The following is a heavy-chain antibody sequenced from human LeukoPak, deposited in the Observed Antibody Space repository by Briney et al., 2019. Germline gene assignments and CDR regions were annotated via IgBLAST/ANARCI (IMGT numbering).Heavy chain of an antibody. CDR3: ARLGGVYGGYYFDY. CDR1: GGSISSSSYH. CDR2: ISYSGST. J-gene: IGHJ4*02. Sequence: SETLSLTCTVSGGSISSSSYHWGWIRQPPGKGLEWIGSISYSGSTYYNLSLKSRVTISVDTSKNQFSLKLNSLTAADTAVYFCARLGGVYGGYYFDYWGQGTLVTVSS. D-gene: IGHD2-8*02. V-gene: IGHV4-39*01.